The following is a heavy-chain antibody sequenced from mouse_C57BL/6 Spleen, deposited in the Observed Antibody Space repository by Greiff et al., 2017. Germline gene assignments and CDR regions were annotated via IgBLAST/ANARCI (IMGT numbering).Heavy chain of an antibody. CDR2: IYPGDGDT. D-gene: IGHD6-1*01. CDR3: EREAAHSVNLDY. V-gene: IGHV1-80*01. CDR1: GYAFSSYW. Sequence: VQLVESGAELVKPGASVKISCKASGYAFSSYWMNWVKQRPGKGLEWIGQIYPGDGDTNYNGKFKGKATLTADKSSSTAYMQLSSLTSEDSAVYVCEREAAHSVNLDYWGQGTTLTVSS. J-gene: IGHJ2*01.